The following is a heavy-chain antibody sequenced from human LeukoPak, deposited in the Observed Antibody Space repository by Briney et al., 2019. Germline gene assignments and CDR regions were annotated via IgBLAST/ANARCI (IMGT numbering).Heavy chain of an antibody. V-gene: IGHV1-18*01. D-gene: IGHD3-22*01. CDR3: ARDYYDSSGYYRGGDYFDY. CDR1: GYTFTSYG. J-gene: IGHJ4*02. Sequence: ASVKVSCKASGYTFTSYGISWVRQAPGQGLEWMGWISAYNGNTNYAQKLQGRVTMTTDTSTNTAYMELRSLRSDDTAVYYCARDYYDSSGYYRGGDYFDYWDQGTLVTVSS. CDR2: ISAYNGNT.